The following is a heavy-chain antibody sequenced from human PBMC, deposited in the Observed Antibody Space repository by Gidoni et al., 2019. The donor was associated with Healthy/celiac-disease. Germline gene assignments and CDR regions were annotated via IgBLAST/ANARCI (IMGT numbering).Heavy chain of an antibody. CDR2: ISGSGGST. CDR3: AKSPMRLFDY. J-gene: IGHJ4*02. V-gene: IGHV3-23*01. D-gene: IGHD2-2*01. Sequence: SAISGSGGSTYYADSVKGRFTISRDNSKNTLYLQMNSLRAEDTAVYYCAKSPMRLFDYWGQGTLVTVSS.